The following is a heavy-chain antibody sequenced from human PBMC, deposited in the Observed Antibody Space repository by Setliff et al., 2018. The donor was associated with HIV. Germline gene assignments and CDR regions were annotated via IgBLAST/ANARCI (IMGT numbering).Heavy chain of an antibody. V-gene: IGHV3-9*03. CDR2: ISWNSGSM. CDR1: GFTFDDYA. Sequence: HPGGSLRLSCAASGFTFDDYAMHWVRQAPGKGLEWVSGISWNSGSMVYADSVKGRFTISRDNAKNSLYLQMNSLRAEDMALYYCACHCQSPDAFHVWGQGTMVTVSS. J-gene: IGHJ3*01. CDR3: ACHCQSPDAFHV.